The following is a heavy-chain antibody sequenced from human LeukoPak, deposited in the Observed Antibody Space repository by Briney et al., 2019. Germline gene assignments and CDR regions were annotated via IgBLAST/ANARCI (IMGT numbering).Heavy chain of an antibody. D-gene: IGHD7-27*01. J-gene: IGHJ4*02. CDR2: IRSTANGYAT. Sequence: GGSLRLPCAASGFTFSGSALHWVRQASGKGLEWVGRIRSTANGYATAYAASVKGRFTISRDDSKNTAYLQMDSLKTEDTAVYYCTRVNLRTGERFFDYWGQGTLVTVSS. CDR3: TRVNLRTGERFFDY. CDR1: GFTFSGSA. V-gene: IGHV3-73*01.